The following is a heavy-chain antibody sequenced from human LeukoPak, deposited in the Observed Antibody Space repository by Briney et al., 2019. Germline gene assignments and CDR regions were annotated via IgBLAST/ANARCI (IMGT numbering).Heavy chain of an antibody. CDR2: IYSGGRT. CDR1: GFTVSSNY. D-gene: IGHD3-10*01. CDR3: ARVYYGSGSLHYYYYYMDV. J-gene: IGHJ6*03. V-gene: IGHV3-53*01. Sequence: PGGSLRLSCAASGFTVSSNYMTWVRQAPGKGLEWVSVIYSGGRTSYADSVEGRFTISRDNSKNTLYLQMNSLRAEDTAVYYCARVYYGSGSLHYYYYYMDVWGKGTTVTISS.